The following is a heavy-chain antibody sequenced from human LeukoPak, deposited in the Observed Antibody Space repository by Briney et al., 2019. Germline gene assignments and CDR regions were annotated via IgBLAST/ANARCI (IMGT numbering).Heavy chain of an antibody. V-gene: IGHV3-48*03. CDR3: ARALYFYGSGNYVPGLPDY. D-gene: IGHD3-10*01. Sequence: GGSLRLSCAASGLTFSSYEMKWVRQATGKGREWVSYICSWGSTKYFAYSVKGRFTISRANAENSLSLQMNGLRAEDTAVYYCARALYFYGSGNYVPGLPDYWGQGTLVTVSS. J-gene: IGHJ4*02. CDR1: GLTFSSYE. CDR2: ICSWGSTK.